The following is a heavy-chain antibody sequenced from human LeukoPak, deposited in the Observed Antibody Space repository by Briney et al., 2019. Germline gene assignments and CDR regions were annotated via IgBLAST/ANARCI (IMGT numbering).Heavy chain of an antibody. D-gene: IGHD4-23*01. CDR1: GFTGSNNY. J-gene: IGHJ4*02. CDR2: IHSSGGT. V-gene: IGHV3-53*01. Sequence: GGSLRLSCAASGFTGSNNYMSWVRQAPGKGLEWVSAIHSSGGTYYADSVKGRFTISRDNSKNTLYLQMNSLRAEDTAVYYCAKGTTTLVVTKIDYWGQGTLVTVSS. CDR3: AKGTTTLVVTKIDY.